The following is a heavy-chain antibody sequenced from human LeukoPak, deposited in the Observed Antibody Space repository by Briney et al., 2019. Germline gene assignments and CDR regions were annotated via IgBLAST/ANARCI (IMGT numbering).Heavy chain of an antibody. CDR2: FDPEDGET. J-gene: IGHJ4*02. CDR3: ATLGTIFGAARRPFDY. Sequence: GASVKVSCKVSGYTLTELSMHWVRQAPGKGLEWMGGFDPEDGETIYAQKFQGRVTMTEDTSTDTAYMELSSLGSEDTAVYYCATLGTIFGAARRPFDYWGQGTLVTVSS. V-gene: IGHV1-24*01. D-gene: IGHD3-3*01. CDR1: GYTLTELS.